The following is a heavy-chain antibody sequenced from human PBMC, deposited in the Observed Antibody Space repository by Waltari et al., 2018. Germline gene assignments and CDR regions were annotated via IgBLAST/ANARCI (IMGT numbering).Heavy chain of an antibody. CDR1: GFTFSRYW. Sequence: EEQLVESGGGLVQPGESLRLSCAASGFTFSRYWMDWVRQAPGKGLVWVSRINSEGGSTIYAGSVKGRFTISRDNAKNTLYVQMNRLRAEDTAVYYCARVATKTYSSPVPGRPYYYGMDVWGQGTTVTVSS. J-gene: IGHJ6*02. CDR3: ARVATKTYSSPVPGRPYYYGMDV. V-gene: IGHV3-74*01. D-gene: IGHD6-13*01. CDR2: INSEGGST.